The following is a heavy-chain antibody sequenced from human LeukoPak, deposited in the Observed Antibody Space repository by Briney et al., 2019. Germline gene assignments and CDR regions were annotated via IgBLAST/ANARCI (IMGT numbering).Heavy chain of an antibody. CDR1: GFTFSSYS. CDR3: ARVVGGTSGAFDI. V-gene: IGHV3-21*01. CDR2: ISSSSTYI. Sequence: GGSLRLSCAASGFTFSSYSMNWVRQAPGKGLEWVSSISSSSTYIYYADSLKGRFTISRDNAKNSLYLQMNSLRAEDTAVYYCARVVGGTSGAFDIWGQGTMVTVSS. D-gene: IGHD1-26*01. J-gene: IGHJ3*02.